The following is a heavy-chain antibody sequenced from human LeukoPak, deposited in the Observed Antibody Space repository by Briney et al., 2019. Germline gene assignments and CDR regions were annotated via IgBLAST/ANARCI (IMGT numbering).Heavy chain of an antibody. CDR2: INTYNADA. J-gene: IGHJ4*02. D-gene: IGHD3-22*01. V-gene: IGHV1-18*01. CDR1: GYTFTSYA. CDR3: ARYHSISGHYYFDY. Sequence: ASVKVSCKASGYTFTSYAISWVRQAPGQGLEWLGWINTYNADAKYPQKLQGRVTLTTDTSTSTAYMELWSLRSDDTAVYYCARYHSISGHYYFDYWGQGTLVTVSS.